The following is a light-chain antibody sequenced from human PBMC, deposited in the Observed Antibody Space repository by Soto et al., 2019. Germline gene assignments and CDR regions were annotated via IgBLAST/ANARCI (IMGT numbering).Light chain of an antibody. CDR3: QSYDISLSGVI. J-gene: IGLJ2*01. CDR2: ANN. V-gene: IGLV1-40*01. Sequence: VLTQPPSVSGAPGQRVTISCTGSRSNIGANFDVQWFQQVPGTAPKLLISANNNRPSGVPDRFSGSKSGTSAFLAITGLQAEDEANYYCQSYDISLSGVIFGGGTKVTVL. CDR1: RSNIGANFD.